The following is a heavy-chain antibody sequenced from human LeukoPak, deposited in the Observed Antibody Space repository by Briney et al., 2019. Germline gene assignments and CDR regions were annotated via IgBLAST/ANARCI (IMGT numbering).Heavy chain of an antibody. CDR2: ITSSGDTK. D-gene: IGHD3-10*01. CDR1: GFTFTDYY. J-gene: IGHJ4*02. CDR3: ASPPLRAPMVRGVIFDY. V-gene: IGHV3-11*04. Sequence: PGGSLRLSCAASGFTFTDYYMSWIRQAPGKGLEWVSYITSSGDTKYYADSVKGRFTISRDNAKNSLYLQMNSLRAEDTAVYYCASPPLRAPMVRGVIFDYWGQGTLVSVSS.